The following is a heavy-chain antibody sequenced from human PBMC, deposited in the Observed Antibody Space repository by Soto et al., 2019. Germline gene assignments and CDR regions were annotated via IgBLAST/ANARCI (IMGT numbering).Heavy chain of an antibody. Sequence: QVTLRESGPVLVKPTETLTLTCSVSGFSLDNAGMGVSWIRQPPGKALEWRAHSFSAGGASYSTSLRSRLTITQDTPNSQVVLTMTNMHPVDTATYYCARILEAVSIIEYDFDYWGPGTLVTVSS. CDR1: GFSLDNAGMG. CDR2: SFSAGGA. CDR3: ARILEAVSIIEYDFDY. J-gene: IGHJ4*02. D-gene: IGHD2-8*01. V-gene: IGHV2-26*01.